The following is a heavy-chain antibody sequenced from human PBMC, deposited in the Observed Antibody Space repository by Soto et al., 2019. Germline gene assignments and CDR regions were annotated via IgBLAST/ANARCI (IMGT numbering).Heavy chain of an antibody. J-gene: IGHJ3*02. D-gene: IGHD4-17*01. CDR3: ARDRPLLTTVTTGDAFDI. Sequence: ASVKVSFKASGYTFTSYYMHWVRQAPGQGLEWMGIINPSGGSTSYAQKFQGRVTMTRDTSTSTVYMGLSSLRSEDTAVYYCARDRPLLTTVTTGDAFDIWGQGTMVTVSS. CDR1: GYTFTSYY. V-gene: IGHV1-46*01. CDR2: INPSGGST.